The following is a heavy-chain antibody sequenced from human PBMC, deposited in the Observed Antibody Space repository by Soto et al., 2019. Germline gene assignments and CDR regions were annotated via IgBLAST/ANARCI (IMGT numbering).Heavy chain of an antibody. CDR1: GYTLTELS. CDR2: FDPEDGET. CDR3: ATAPGTRGIIYYYYYGMDV. V-gene: IGHV1-24*01. Sequence: ASVKVSCKVSGYTLTELSMHWVRQAPGKGLEWMGGFDPEDGETIYAQKFQGRVTMTEDTSTDTAYMELSSLRSEDTAVYYCATAPGTRGIIYYYYYGMDVWGQGTTVTVSS. D-gene: IGHD1-7*01. J-gene: IGHJ6*02.